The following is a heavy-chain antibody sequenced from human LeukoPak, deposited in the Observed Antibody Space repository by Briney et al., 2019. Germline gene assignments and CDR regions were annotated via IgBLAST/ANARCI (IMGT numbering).Heavy chain of an antibody. D-gene: IGHD3-10*01. J-gene: IGHJ3*02. V-gene: IGHV1-2*02. Sequence: GASVKVSCKTSGYTFTGHYMHWVRQAPGQGLEWMGWINPNSGGTNSAQKFQGRVTLTRDTSISTAYMELSRLTTDDTAVYYCAREGRGTDHFGAFDIWGQGTMVTVSS. CDR1: GYTFTGHY. CDR3: AREGRGTDHFGAFDI. CDR2: INPNSGGT.